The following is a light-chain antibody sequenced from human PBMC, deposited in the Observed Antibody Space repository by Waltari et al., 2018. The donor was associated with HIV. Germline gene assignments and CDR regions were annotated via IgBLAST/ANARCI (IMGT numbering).Light chain of an antibody. CDR3: MQGLQTGT. J-gene: IGKJ2*01. CDR1: QSLLHSNGYNY. CDR2: LGS. V-gene: IGKV2-28*01. Sequence: DIVMTQSPLSLPVTPGEPASISCQSSQSLLHSNGYNYLDWYLQKPGQSPQLLIYLGSNRASGVPDRFSGSGSGTDFTLKISRVEAEDVGVYYCMQGLQTGTFGQGTKLETK.